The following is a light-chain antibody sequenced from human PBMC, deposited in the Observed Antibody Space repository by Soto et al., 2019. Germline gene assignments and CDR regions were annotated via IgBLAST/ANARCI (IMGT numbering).Light chain of an antibody. CDR3: QQYHSYWT. J-gene: IGKJ1*01. V-gene: IGKV1-5*01. Sequence: DIRMTQSPSTLSASVGDRVTITCRASQSISSWLAWYQQKPGKAPKLLIYDASSLESGVPSRFSGSGSGTEFTLTISSLQPDDFSTYYCQQYHSYWTFGQGTKVDIK. CDR1: QSISSW. CDR2: DAS.